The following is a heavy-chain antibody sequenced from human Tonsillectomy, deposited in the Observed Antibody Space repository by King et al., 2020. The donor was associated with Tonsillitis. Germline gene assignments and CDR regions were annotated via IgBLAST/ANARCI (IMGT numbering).Heavy chain of an antibody. V-gene: IGHV1-2*04. J-gene: IGHJ6*02. CDR2: INPNSGGT. Sequence: HVQLVESGAEVKKPGASVKVSCQASGYTFTAYYMHWVRQAPGQGLEWMGWINPNSGGTNYAQKFQGWVTMTRDTSISTAYMELSRLRSDDTAVYYCAREGSTNYGMDVWGQGTTVTVSS. CDR1: GYTFTAYY. CDR3: AREGSTNYGMDV. D-gene: IGHD5/OR15-5a*01.